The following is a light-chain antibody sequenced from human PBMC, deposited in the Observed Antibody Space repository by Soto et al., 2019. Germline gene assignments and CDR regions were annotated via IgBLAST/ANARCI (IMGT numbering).Light chain of an antibody. Sequence: DIQMTQSPSSLSASVGDRVTITCRASQSISRYLNWYQQKPGKAPKLLIYGESSLQSGVTSRFSGSGSGTDFTLTINSLLPEDFANYFCQQSYSTPITFGQGTRLEIK. V-gene: IGKV1-39*01. J-gene: IGKJ5*01. CDR2: GES. CDR3: QQSYSTPIT. CDR1: QSISRY.